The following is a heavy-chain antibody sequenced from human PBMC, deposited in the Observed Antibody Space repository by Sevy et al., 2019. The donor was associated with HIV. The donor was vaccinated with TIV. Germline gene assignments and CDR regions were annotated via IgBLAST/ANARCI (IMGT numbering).Heavy chain of an antibody. CDR1: GFTFSSYS. Sequence: GGSLRLPCAASGFTFSSYSMNWVRQAPGKGLEWVSSISSSSSYIYYADSVKGRFTISRDNAKNSLYLQMNSLRAEDTAVYYCARFRVVYYYYGMDVWGQGTTVTVSS. CDR3: ARFRVVYYYYGMDV. V-gene: IGHV3-21*01. CDR2: ISSSSSYI. J-gene: IGHJ6*02.